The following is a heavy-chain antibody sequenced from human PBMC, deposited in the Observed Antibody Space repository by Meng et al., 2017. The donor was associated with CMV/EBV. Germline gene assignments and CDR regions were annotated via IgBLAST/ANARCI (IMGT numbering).Heavy chain of an antibody. Sequence: GESLKIPCKGSGYSFTSYWIGLVPQMPGKGLEWRVIIYPDDSDTRYSPSFQGQVTISADKSISTAYLQWSSLKASDTAMYYCARSVTTAGFDYWGQGTLVTVSS. D-gene: IGHD4-11*01. CDR2: IYPDDSDT. J-gene: IGHJ4*02. CDR1: GYSFTSYW. CDR3: ARSVTTAGFDY. V-gene: IGHV5-51*01.